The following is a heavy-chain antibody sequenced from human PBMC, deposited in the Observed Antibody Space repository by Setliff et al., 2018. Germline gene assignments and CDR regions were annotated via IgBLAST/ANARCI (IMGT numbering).Heavy chain of an antibody. CDR3: AKASHYYGSGSYDY. Sequence: GGSLRLSCAASGFTFTSYAMRWVRQAPGKGLEWVSSISGSGGSTYYADSVKGRFTISRDNSNNALYLQMNSLRAEDTAIYYCAKASHYYGSGSYDYWGQGTLVTVSS. CDR1: GFTFTSYA. CDR2: ISGSGGST. D-gene: IGHD3-10*01. J-gene: IGHJ4*02. V-gene: IGHV3-23*01.